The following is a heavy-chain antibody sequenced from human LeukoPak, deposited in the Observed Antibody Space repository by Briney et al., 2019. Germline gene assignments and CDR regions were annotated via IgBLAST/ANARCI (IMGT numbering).Heavy chain of an antibody. CDR2: IKPDGSDK. J-gene: IGHJ4*02. D-gene: IGHD1-26*01. CDR1: GFTFSNYY. Sequence: PGGSLRLSCAASGFTFSNYYMSWVRQAPGKGLEWVANIKPDGSDKSYVDSVKGRLTISRDNAENSMYLHMNSLRVEDTAVYFCARDREVGATIHDYWGQGTLVTVSS. CDR3: ARDREVGATIHDY. V-gene: IGHV3-7*01.